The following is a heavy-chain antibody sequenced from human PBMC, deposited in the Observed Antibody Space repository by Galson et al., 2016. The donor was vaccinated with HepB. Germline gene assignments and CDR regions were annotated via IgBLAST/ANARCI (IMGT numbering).Heavy chain of an antibody. CDR2: VYPGGSP. CDR3: AGHPEYYSNTNWFDP. CDR1: GGSFSGSY. Sequence: SETLSLTCAVYGGSFSGSYWSWIRQSPGKGLEWIGEVYPGGSPNYSPSLKSRVTISVATSKSQFSLKLRSVTAADSAVYYCAGHPEYYSNTNWFDPWGQGTLVTVSA. D-gene: IGHD4-11*01. V-gene: IGHV4-34*01. J-gene: IGHJ5*02.